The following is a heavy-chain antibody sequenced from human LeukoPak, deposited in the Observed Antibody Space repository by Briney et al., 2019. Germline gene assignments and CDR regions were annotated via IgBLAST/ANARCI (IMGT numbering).Heavy chain of an antibody. D-gene: IGHD4-17*01. CDR3: ARLHDYGDYVQNWYFDL. V-gene: IGHV4-59*08. CDR2: IYYSGGT. CDR1: GGSISSYY. Sequence: SETLSLTCTVSGGSISSYYWSWIRQPPGKGLEWIGYIYYSGGTNYNPSLKSRVTISVDTSMNQFSLKLSSVTAADTAVYYCARLHDYGDYVQNWYFDLWGRGTLVTVSS. J-gene: IGHJ2*01.